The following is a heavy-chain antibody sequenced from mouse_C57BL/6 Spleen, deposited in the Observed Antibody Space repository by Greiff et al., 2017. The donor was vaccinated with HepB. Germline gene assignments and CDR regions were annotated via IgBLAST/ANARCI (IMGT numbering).Heavy chain of an antibody. V-gene: IGHV1-69*01. CDR1: GYTFTSYW. J-gene: IGHJ4*01. D-gene: IGHD1-1*01. CDR2: IDPSDSYT. Sequence: VQLQQPGAELVMPGASVKLSCKASGYTFTSYWMHWVKQRPGQGLEWIGEIDPSDSYTNYNQKFKGKSTLTVDKSSSTAYMQLSSLTSEDSAVYYCARSGTTVVADYAMDYWGQGTSVTVSS. CDR3: ARSGTTVVADYAMDY.